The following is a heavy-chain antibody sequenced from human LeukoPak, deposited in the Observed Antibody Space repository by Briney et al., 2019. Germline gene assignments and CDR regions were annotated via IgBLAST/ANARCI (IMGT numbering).Heavy chain of an antibody. Sequence: SETLSLTCTVSGGSISTSNYYWGWIRQPPGKGLEWIGEINHSGSTNYNPSLKSRVTISVDTSKNQFSLKLSSVTAADTAVYYCARQVRGKPRGSDYWGQGTLVTVSS. D-gene: IGHD3-10*01. CDR1: GGSISTSNYY. V-gene: IGHV4-39*01. J-gene: IGHJ4*02. CDR2: INHSGST. CDR3: ARQVRGKPRGSDY.